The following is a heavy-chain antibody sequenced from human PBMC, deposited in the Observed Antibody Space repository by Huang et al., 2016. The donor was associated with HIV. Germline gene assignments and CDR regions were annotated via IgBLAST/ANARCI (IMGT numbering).Heavy chain of an antibody. D-gene: IGHD6-19*01. CDR1: GFRFNDYK. J-gene: IGHJ4*02. CDR2: ISKNGET. V-gene: IGHV3-21*01. CDR3: ARRAAVIGMDY. Sequence: EVQLVESGGGLVKVGGSLRLSCVASGFRFNDYKINWVRQGPGKGREVVSSISKNGETNYGDSVRGRFTISRDNANKSVYLQMNSLRAEDTAVYYCARRAAVIGMDYWGQGALVTVSS.